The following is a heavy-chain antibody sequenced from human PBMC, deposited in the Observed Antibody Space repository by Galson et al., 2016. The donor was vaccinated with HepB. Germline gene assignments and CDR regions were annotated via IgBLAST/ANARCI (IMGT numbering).Heavy chain of an antibody. CDR1: GFTFSSYT. D-gene: IGHD4-17*01. CDR2: ISYDGNNK. J-gene: IGHJ6*02. V-gene: IGHV3-30-3*01. Sequence: SLRLSCAASGFTFSSYTMHWVRQAPGKGLEWVADISYDGNNKYYADSVKGRFTISRDNSKNTLYLQMNSLRAEDTAVYYCSRDHHYGDYVVEAGYYYYYGMDVWGQGTTVTVSS. CDR3: SRDHHYGDYVVEAGYYYYYGMDV.